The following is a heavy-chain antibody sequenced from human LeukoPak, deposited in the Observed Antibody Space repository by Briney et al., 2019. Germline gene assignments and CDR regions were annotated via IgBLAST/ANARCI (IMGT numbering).Heavy chain of an antibody. J-gene: IGHJ6*02. CDR2: IYYSGST. V-gene: IGHV4-59*08. CDR1: GGSISSYY. CDR3: ARQTYYYGSGSYSNYYGMDV. Sequence: SETLSLTCTVSGGSISSYYWSWIRQPPGKGLEWIGYIYYSGSTNYNPSLKSRATISVDTSKNQFSLKLSSVTAADTAVYYCARQTYYYGSGSYSNYYGMDVWGQGTTVTVSS. D-gene: IGHD3-10*01.